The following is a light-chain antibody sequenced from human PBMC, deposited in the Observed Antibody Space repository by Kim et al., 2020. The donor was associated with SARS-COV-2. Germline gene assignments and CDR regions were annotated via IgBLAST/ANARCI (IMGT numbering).Light chain of an antibody. V-gene: IGLV1-40*01. J-gene: IGLJ2*01. Sequence: QSVLTQPPSVSEAPGQRVTISCTGSSSNIGAGYDVHWYQQLPGTAPKLLIYGNSNRPSGVPDRFSGSKSGTSASLAITGLQAEDEADYYCQSYDSSLSGVVFGGGTQLTV. CDR1: SSNIGAGYD. CDR2: GNS. CDR3: QSYDSSLSGVV.